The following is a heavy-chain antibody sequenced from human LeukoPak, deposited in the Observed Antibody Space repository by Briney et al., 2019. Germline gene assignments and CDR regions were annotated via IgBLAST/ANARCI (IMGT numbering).Heavy chain of an antibody. CDR2: INHSGST. Sequence: PSETLSLTCAVYGGSFSGYYWSWIRQPPGKGLEWIGEINHSGSTNYNPSLKSRVTISVDTSKNQFSLKLSSVTAADTAVYYCARLSRGYSYGYTYGYWGQGTLVTVSS. J-gene: IGHJ4*02. V-gene: IGHV4-34*01. D-gene: IGHD5-18*01. CDR3: ARLSRGYSYGYTYGY. CDR1: GGSFSGYY.